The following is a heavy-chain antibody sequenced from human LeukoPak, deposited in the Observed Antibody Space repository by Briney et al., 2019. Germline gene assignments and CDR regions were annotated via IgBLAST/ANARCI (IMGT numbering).Heavy chain of an antibody. V-gene: IGHV1-69*04. CDR3: ARATNLKAAAGTPDY. CDR1: GGTFSSYA. Sequence: GASVKVSCKASGGTFSSYAISWVRQAPGQGLEWMGRIIPILGIANYAQKFQGRVTITADKSTSTAYMELSSLRSEDTAVYYCARATNLKAAAGTPDYWGQGTLVTVSS. D-gene: IGHD6-13*01. J-gene: IGHJ4*02. CDR2: IIPILGIA.